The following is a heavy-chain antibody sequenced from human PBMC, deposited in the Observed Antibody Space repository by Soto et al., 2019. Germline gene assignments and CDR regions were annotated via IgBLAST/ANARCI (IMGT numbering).Heavy chain of an antibody. CDR1: GGSISGSY. CDR2: VYYTRST. Sequence: QVQLQESGPGLVKPSETLSLTCSVSGGSISGSYWDWIRQSQGKGLEWLGYVYYTRSTNYSPSLRSRGSISVDTSKNKFSLRLSSVTAADTAVYFCARSVAVPGAHIDYWGQGTQVTVSS. V-gene: IGHV4-59*01. CDR3: ARSVAVPGAHIDY. J-gene: IGHJ4*02. D-gene: IGHD6-19*01.